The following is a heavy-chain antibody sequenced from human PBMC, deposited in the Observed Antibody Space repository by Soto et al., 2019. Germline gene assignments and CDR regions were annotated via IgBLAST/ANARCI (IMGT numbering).Heavy chain of an antibody. J-gene: IGHJ4*02. CDR3: ARTEHLQAFDF. Sequence: VELQQSGPGLVRPWETLSLTCSVSGMSISSYYWNWIRQSPGKGLEWIGYVYYNGNTNYNPALKRPVTISADTSKNQFSLRLSSVTAADTTVYYCARTEHLQAFDFWGQGTLVPFSS. CDR1: GMSISSYY. V-gene: IGHV4-59*01. D-gene: IGHD1-1*01. CDR2: VYYNGNT.